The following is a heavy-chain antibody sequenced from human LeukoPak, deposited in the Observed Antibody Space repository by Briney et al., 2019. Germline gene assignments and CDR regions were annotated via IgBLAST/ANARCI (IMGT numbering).Heavy chain of an antibody. V-gene: IGHV3-53*01. D-gene: IGHD4-17*01. J-gene: IGHJ4*02. CDR2: IYSGGST. CDR1: GYTVSSNY. CDR3: ARGSGYGDYVIHSDY. Sequence: GGSLRLSCAASGYTVSSNYMSWVRQAPGKGLEWVSVIYSGGSTYYADSVKGRFTISRDNSKNTLYLQMNSLRAEDTAVYYCARGSGYGDYVIHSDYWGQGTLVTVSS.